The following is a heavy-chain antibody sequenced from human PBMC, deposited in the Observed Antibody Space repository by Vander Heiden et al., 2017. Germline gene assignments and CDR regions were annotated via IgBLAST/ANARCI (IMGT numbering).Heavy chain of an antibody. CDR3: ARVMGSSGPKGYYYYYGMDV. V-gene: IGHV1-69*01. D-gene: IGHD5-12*01. Sequence: QVQLVQSGADVKKPGSSVKVSCKASGGTFSSYAISWVRQAPGQGLEWMGGIIPIFGTANYAQKFQGRVTITADESTSTAYMELSSLRSEDTAVYYCARVMGSSGPKGYYYYYGMDVWGQGTTVTVSS. J-gene: IGHJ6*02. CDR1: GGTFSSYA. CDR2: IIPIFGTA.